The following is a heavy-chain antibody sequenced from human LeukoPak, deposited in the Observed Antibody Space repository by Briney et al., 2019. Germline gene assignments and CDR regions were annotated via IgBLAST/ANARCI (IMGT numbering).Heavy chain of an antibody. Sequence: GGSLRLSCAASGFTFSSYSMNWVRQAPGKGLEWVSSISSSSSYIYYADSVKGRFTISRDNAKNSLYLQMNSLRAEDTAVYYCARDAQQLAWGDAFDIWGQGTMVTVSS. CDR3: ARDAQQLAWGDAFDI. J-gene: IGHJ3*02. CDR1: GFTFSSYS. CDR2: ISSSSSYI. V-gene: IGHV3-21*01. D-gene: IGHD6-13*01.